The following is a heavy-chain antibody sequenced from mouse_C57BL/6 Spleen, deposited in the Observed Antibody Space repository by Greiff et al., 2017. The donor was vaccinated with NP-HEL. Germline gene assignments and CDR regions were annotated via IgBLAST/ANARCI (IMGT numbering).Heavy chain of an antibody. CDR3: ARGLIYYYGSSCFDY. CDR2: INPSNGGT. D-gene: IGHD1-1*01. CDR1: GYTFTSYW. Sequence: VQLQQSGTELVKPGASVKLSCKASGYTFTSYWMHWVKQRPGQGLEWIGNINPSNGGTNYNEKFKSKATLTVDKSSSTAYMQLSSLTSEDSAVYYCARGLIYYYGSSCFDYWGQGTTLTVSS. J-gene: IGHJ2*01. V-gene: IGHV1-53*01.